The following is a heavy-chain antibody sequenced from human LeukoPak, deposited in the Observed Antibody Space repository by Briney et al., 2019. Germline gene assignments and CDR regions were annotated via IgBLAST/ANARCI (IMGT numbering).Heavy chain of an antibody. CDR3: ARQRRDGYSP. V-gene: IGHV4-59*08. CDR2: IYYSGST. CDR1: GGSLSSYY. D-gene: IGHD5-24*01. J-gene: IGHJ5*02. Sequence: SETLSLTFTVSGGSLSSYYWSWIRQPPGKGLEWIGYIYYSGSTNYNPSLKSRVTISVDTSKNQFSLKLSSVTAADTAVYYCARQRRDGYSPWGQGTLVTVSS.